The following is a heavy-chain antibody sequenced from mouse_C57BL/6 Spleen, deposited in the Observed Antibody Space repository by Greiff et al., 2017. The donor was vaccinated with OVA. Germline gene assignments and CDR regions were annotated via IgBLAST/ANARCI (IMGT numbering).Heavy chain of an antibody. J-gene: IGHJ4*01. V-gene: IGHV1-9*01. CDR2: ILPGSGST. D-gene: IGHD2-1*01. Sequence: VKLMESGAELMKPGASVKLSCKATGYTFTGYWIELVKQRPGHGLAWIGEILPGSGSTKYNEKLKGKATFTADTSSNTAYMQLSSLTTDDSAIYYCARDRGNYDYYAMDYWGQGTSVTVSS. CDR1: GYTFTGYW. CDR3: ARDRGNYDYYAMDY.